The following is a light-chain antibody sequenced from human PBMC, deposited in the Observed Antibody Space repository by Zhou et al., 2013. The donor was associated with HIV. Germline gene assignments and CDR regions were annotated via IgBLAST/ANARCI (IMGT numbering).Light chain of an antibody. CDR2: SAS. CDR3: QQYGGSPVT. J-gene: IGKJ3*01. V-gene: IGKV1-17*01. Sequence: DIQMTQSPSSLSASIGDRVTITCRASQGIRNDLGWYQQKPGRAPKRLIYSASNLQSGVPSRFSGSGSGTDFTLTISRLEPEDFAVYYCQQYGGSPVTFGPGTKVDVK. CDR1: QGIRND.